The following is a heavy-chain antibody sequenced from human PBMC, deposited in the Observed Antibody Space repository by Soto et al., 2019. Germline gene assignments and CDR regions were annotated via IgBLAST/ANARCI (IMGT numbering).Heavy chain of an antibody. CDR1: GFTFSSYS. Sequence: EVQLVESGGGLVKPGGSLRLSCAASGFTFSSYSMNWVRQAPGKGLEWVSSISSSSSYIYYADSVKGRFTISRDNAKNSLYLQMNSLRAEDTAVYYCARVATRILGYCSGGSCYLGWFDPWGQGTLVTVSS. J-gene: IGHJ5*02. V-gene: IGHV3-21*01. CDR3: ARVATRILGYCSGGSCYLGWFDP. CDR2: ISSSSSYI. D-gene: IGHD2-15*01.